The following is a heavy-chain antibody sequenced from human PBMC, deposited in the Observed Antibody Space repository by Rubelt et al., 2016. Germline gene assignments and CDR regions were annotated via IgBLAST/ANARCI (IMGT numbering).Heavy chain of an antibody. V-gene: IGHV4-59*04. CDR3: ATSPKLEDAFDI. D-gene: IGHD3-10*01. J-gene: IGHJ3*02. CDR1: GGSISGYY. Sequence: QVQLQESGPGLVKPSETLSLTCTVSGGSISGYYWSWIRQPPEKGLEWIASIHYSGRTDYNPSLKSRVNISLDTSKNQVSLKLNFVTAADTAVYYCATSPKLEDAFDIWGQGTMVTVSS. CDR2: IHYSGRT.